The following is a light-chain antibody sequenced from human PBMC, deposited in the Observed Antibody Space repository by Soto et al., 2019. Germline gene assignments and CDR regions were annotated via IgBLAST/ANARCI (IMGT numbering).Light chain of an antibody. CDR2: RNN. CDR1: SSNIGKNN. Sequence: QSVLTQPPSASGTPGQRVTISCSGSSSNIGKNNVYWYQQLPGTTPHLLIYRNNQRPSGVPDRFSASTSGTSASLAISGLRSENEADYYCAAWDDSLSGLYVFGTGTKVTVL. V-gene: IGLV1-47*01. CDR3: AAWDDSLSGLYV. J-gene: IGLJ1*01.